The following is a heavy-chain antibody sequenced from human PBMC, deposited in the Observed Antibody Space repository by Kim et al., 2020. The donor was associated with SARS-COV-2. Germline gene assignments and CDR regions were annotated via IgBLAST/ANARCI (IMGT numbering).Heavy chain of an antibody. CDR2: T. V-gene: IGHV4-39*01. D-gene: IGHD4-17*01. CDR3: ARQRLDNWFDP. J-gene: IGHJ5*02. Sequence: TYYNPSLKSRVPISVDTSKNQFSLKLSSVTAADTAVYYCARQRLDNWFDPWGQGTLVTVSS.